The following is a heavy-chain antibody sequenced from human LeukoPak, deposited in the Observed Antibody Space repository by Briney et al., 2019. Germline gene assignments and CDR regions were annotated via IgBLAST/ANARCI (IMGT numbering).Heavy chain of an antibody. V-gene: IGHV1-69*05. D-gene: IGHD6-6*01. Sequence: SVKVSCKASGGTFSSYAISWVRQAPGQGLEWMGRIIPIFGTANYAQKFQGRVTITTDESTSTAYMELSSLRSEDTAVYYCAWIAARPDLDYWGQGTLVTVSS. J-gene: IGHJ4*02. CDR3: AWIAARPDLDY. CDR2: IIPIFGTA. CDR1: GGTFSSYA.